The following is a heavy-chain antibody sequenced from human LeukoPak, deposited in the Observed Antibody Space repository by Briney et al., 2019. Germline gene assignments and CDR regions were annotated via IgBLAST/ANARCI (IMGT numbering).Heavy chain of an antibody. D-gene: IGHD3-22*01. CDR3: TTDLGYYDSSGYPY. CDR2: IRGKTDGGTT. J-gene: IGHJ4*02. Sequence: PGGSLRLSCAASGFTFSIAWMSWVRQAPGKGLECVGRIRGKTDGGTTDYAAPVKGRFTISRDDSKNTLYLQMNSLKTEDTAVYYCTTDLGYYDSSGYPYWGQGTLATVSS. V-gene: IGHV3-15*01. CDR1: GFTFSIAW.